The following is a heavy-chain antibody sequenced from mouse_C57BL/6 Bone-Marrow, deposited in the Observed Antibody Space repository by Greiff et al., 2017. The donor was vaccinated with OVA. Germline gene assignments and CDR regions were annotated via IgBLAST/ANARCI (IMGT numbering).Heavy chain of an antibody. J-gene: IGHJ4*01. D-gene: IGHD1-1*01. Sequence: VQLQQSGPGLVAPSQSLSITCTVSGFSLTSYGVSWVRQPPGKGLEWLGVIWGDGSTNSHSALISRLSISKDNSKSQVCLKLNSLQTDDTATYYCAKPDGSSPGVAMDYWGQGTSVTVSS. V-gene: IGHV2-3*01. CDR3: AKPDGSSPGVAMDY. CDR1: GFSLTSYG. CDR2: IWGDGST.